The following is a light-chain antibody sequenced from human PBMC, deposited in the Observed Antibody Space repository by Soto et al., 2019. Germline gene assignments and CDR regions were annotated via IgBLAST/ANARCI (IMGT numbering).Light chain of an antibody. V-gene: IGKV3-11*01. Sequence: ELVLTQSPATLSLFPGERATLSCRASQSVRTYLAWYQHKPGQAPRLLISNASDRAAGIPARVSGSGSGTDFTLTISSLEADDVAVYYSHQRSNWPRTFGGGTKVDSK. J-gene: IGKJ4*01. CDR1: QSVRTY. CDR3: HQRSNWPRT. CDR2: NAS.